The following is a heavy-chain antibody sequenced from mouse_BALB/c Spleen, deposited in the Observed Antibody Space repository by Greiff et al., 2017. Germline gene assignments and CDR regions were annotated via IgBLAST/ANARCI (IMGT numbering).Heavy chain of an antibody. D-gene: IGHD1-3*01. CDR3: ARSGNYLDY. J-gene: IGHJ2*01. V-gene: IGHV1-54*01. CDR1: GYAFTNYL. CDR2: INPGSGGT. Sequence: VQLQQSGAELVRPGTSVKVSCKASGYAFTNYLIEWVKQRPGQGLEWIGVINPGSGGTNYNEKFKGKATLTADKSSSTAYMQLSSLTSDDSAVYFCARSGNYLDYWGQGTTLTVSS.